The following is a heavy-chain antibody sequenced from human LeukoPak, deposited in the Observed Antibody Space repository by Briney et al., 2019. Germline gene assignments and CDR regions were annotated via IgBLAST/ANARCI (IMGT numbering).Heavy chain of an antibody. CDR1: GFTFSSFG. Sequence: GGSVRLSCAASGFTFSSFGMNWVRQAPGKGLEWVSSISSSSSYIYYTDSVKGRFTISRDNAKNSLYLQMNSPRAEDTAVYYCARDSGDYCFDYWGQGTLVSVPS. CDR2: ISSSSSYI. CDR3: ARDSGDYCFDY. V-gene: IGHV3-21*01. D-gene: IGHD4-17*01. J-gene: IGHJ4*02.